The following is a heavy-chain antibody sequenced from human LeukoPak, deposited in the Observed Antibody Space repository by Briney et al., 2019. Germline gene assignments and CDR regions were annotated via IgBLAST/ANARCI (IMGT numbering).Heavy chain of an antibody. V-gene: IGHV1-2*02. J-gene: IGHJ4*02. Sequence: ASVKVSCKASGYTLTGYYMHWVRQAPGQGLEWMGWINPNSGGTNYAQKFQGRVTMTRDTSISTAYMELSRLRSDDTAVYYCARSGSEEYRHFDYWGQGTLVTVSS. CDR3: ARSGSEEYRHFDY. D-gene: IGHD1-26*01. CDR2: INPNSGGT. CDR1: GYTLTGYY.